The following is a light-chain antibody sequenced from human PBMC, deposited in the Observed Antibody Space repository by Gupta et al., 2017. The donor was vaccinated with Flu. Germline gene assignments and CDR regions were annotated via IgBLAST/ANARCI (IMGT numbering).Light chain of an antibody. Sequence: DIQMTQSPSTLSAPVGDKVTITCRASQNVNEWLAWFQQKPGKAPRLLIYKASSLESGVPSRFSGGGSRTVFTLTINSLQPHDVATYYCQQYNTYPLTFGGGTTV. CDR1: QNVNEW. V-gene: IGKV1-5*03. CDR3: QQYNTYPLT. CDR2: KAS. J-gene: IGKJ4*01.